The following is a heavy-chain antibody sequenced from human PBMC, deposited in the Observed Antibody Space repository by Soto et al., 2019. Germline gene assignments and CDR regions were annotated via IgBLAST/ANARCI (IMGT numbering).Heavy chain of an antibody. J-gene: IGHJ4*02. V-gene: IGHV4-59*01. CDR3: TKYRRTDAEGYSLDY. CDR1: DGSISGSY. Sequence: PSETLSLTCTVSDGSISGSYWSWIRQTPGKVLEWVGYIHYSGSTNYNPSLKSRVTMSVDSAKNQFSLQLSSVTAADTAVYFCTKYRRTDAEGYSLDYWGQGALVTVSS. D-gene: IGHD2-15*01. CDR2: IHYSGST.